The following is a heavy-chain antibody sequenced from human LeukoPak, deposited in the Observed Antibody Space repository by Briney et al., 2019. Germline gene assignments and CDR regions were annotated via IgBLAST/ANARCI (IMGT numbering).Heavy chain of an antibody. CDR2: VSGSGSTV. V-gene: IGHV3-48*04. D-gene: IGHD3-3*02. Sequence: GGSLGLSCAASGFTFGDHIMNWVRQLPGKRLEWVAYVSGSGSTVYYADSVKGRFIISRDNAKSSLYLQMDSLRAEETAVYHCARGHLWLQNWGQGTLVTVSS. CDR1: GFTFGDHI. CDR3: ARGHLWLQN. J-gene: IGHJ4*02.